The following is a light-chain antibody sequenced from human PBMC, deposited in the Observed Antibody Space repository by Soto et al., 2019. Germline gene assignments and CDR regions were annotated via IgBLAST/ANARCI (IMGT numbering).Light chain of an antibody. CDR3: VTWDSSLSRDV. J-gene: IGLJ1*01. V-gene: IGLV1-51*02. CDR2: ENY. Sequence: QSVLTQPPSVSAAPGQNVTISCSGSSSNIGMTSVSWYQQLPEAAPKLLIHENYKRPSGSPDRFSGSKSGTSATLGITGLQPGDEADYYCVTWDSSLSRDVFGAGTKLTVL. CDR1: SSNIGMTS.